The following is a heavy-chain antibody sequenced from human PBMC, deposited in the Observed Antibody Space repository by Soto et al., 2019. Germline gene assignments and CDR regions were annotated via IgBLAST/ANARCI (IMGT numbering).Heavy chain of an antibody. CDR1: GGTFSSYT. J-gene: IGHJ4*02. Sequence: ASVKVSCKASGGTFSSYTISWVRQAPGQGLEWMGRIIPILGIANYAQKFQGRVTITADKSTSTAYMELSSLRSEDTAVYYCAKSLTPGYFDYWGQGTLVTVSS. D-gene: IGHD3-9*01. V-gene: IGHV1-69*02. CDR2: IIPILGIA. CDR3: AKSLTPGYFDY.